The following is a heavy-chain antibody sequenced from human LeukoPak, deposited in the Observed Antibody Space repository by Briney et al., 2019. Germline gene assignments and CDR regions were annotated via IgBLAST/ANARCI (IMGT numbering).Heavy chain of an antibody. CDR1: GGSISSYY. Sequence: ETSETLSLTCTVSGGSISSYYWSWIRQPPGKGLEWIGYIYYSGSTNYSPSLKSRVTISVDTSKNQFSLKLSSVTAADTAVYYCAGYCSSTSCYGSDSWGQGTLVTVSS. J-gene: IGHJ5*01. V-gene: IGHV4-59*01. CDR2: IYYSGST. D-gene: IGHD2-2*01. CDR3: AGYCSSTSCYGSDS.